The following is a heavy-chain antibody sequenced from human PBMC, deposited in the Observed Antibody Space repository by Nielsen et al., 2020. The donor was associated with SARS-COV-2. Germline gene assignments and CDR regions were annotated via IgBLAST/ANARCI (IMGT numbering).Heavy chain of an antibody. V-gene: IGHV3-30*18. CDR1: GFTFISYG. CDR3: AKTAFRYCSGGSCYFDY. Sequence: GESLKISCAASGFTFISYGMHWVRQAPGKGLEWVAVISYDGSNKYYADSVKGRFTISRDNSKNTLYLQMNSLRAEDTAVYYCAKTAFRYCSGGSCYFDYWGQGTLVTVSS. J-gene: IGHJ4*02. CDR2: ISYDGSNK. D-gene: IGHD2-15*01.